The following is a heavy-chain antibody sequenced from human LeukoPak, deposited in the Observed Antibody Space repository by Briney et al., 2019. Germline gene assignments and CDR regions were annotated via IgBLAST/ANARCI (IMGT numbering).Heavy chain of an antibody. CDR1: GYTFTSYY. Sequence: ASVKVSCKASGYTFTSYYMNWVRQPPAQGLEWMGIINPSGGSTSYAQKFQGRVTMTRDTSTSTVYMELSSLRSEDTAVYYCARYCSSTSCSPQDCGMDVWGQGTTVTVSS. CDR3: ARYCSSTSCSPQDCGMDV. D-gene: IGHD2-2*01. J-gene: IGHJ6*02. CDR2: INPSGGST. V-gene: IGHV1-46*01.